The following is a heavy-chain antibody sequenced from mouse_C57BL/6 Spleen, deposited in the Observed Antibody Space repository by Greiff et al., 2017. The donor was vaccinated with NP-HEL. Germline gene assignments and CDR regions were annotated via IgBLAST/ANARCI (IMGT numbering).Heavy chain of an antibody. D-gene: IGHD1-1*01. J-gene: IGHJ2*01. Sequence: QVQLQQPGAELVKPGASVKLSCKASGYTFTSYWMQWVKQRPGQGLEWIGEIDPSDSYTNYNQKFKGKATLTVDTSSSTAYMQLSSLTSEDSAVYYCARGRDYGSSYGGFDYWGQGTTLPVSS. CDR2: IDPSDSYT. CDR1: GYTFTSYW. CDR3: ARGRDYGSSYGGFDY. V-gene: IGHV1-50*01.